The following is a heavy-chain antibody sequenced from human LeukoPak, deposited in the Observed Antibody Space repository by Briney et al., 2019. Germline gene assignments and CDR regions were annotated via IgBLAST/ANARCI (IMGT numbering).Heavy chain of an antibody. CDR1: GFTFSNYA. J-gene: IGHJ4*02. D-gene: IGHD2-21*01. CDR2: ISYDGSNE. CDR3: ARSTVATCCGGGDY. Sequence: GRSLRLSCVASGFTFSNYAMNWVRQAPGKGLEWVGVISYDGSNEYYADSVKGRCTISRDNSKSTLFLLLNSLRGDDTAVYYCARSTVATCCGGGDYWGQGTLVTVSS. V-gene: IGHV3-30-3*01.